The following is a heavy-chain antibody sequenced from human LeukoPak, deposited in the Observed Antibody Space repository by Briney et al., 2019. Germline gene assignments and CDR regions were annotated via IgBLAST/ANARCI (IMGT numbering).Heavy chain of an antibody. Sequence: GGSLRLSCAASGFTVSSNYMSWVRQAPGKGLEWVSVIYSGGSTYYADSVKGRFTISRDNSKNTLYLQMNSLRAEDTAVYYCAKDLTYYYDSSGYYPHDAFDIWGQGTMVTVSS. J-gene: IGHJ3*02. CDR1: GFTVSSNY. CDR3: AKDLTYYYDSSGYYPHDAFDI. CDR2: IYSGGST. V-gene: IGHV3-53*01. D-gene: IGHD3-22*01.